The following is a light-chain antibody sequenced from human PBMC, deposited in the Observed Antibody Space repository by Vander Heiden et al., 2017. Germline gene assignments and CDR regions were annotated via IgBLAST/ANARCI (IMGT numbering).Light chain of an antibody. V-gene: IGKV1-5*01. J-gene: IGKJ1*01. CDR1: ESVSTG. CDR3: QQYKTYSWT. CDR2: DAS. Sequence: DIQMTQSPSTLSASEGDSVTITCRATESVSTGVAWYQQKPGKALKLLIYDASTLESGVPSRFSGGGSGTEFTLSISNLQAADFATYYCQQYKTYSWTFGQGTKVEVK.